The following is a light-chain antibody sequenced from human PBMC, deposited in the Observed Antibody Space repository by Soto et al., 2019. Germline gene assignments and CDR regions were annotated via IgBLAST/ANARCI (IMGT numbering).Light chain of an antibody. V-gene: IGLV2-23*02. CDR3: CSYAGSSTLGV. Sequence: QSALTQPASVXGSPGQSITVSCTGTSSDVGSYNLVSWYQQHPGKAPKLMIYEVSKRPSGVSNRFSGSKSGNTASLTISGLQAEDEADYYCCSYAGSSTLGVFGTGTKVTVL. CDR1: SSDVGSYNL. CDR2: EVS. J-gene: IGLJ1*01.